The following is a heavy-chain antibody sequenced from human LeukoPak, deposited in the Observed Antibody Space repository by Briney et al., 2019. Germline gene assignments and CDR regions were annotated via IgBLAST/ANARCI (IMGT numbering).Heavy chain of an antibody. J-gene: IGHJ4*02. Sequence: PGGSLRLSCATSGFIFSGYYMSWIRQAPGKGQEWVSYISGSGNDISYADSVKGRFTISRDNAKGSLYLQMNSLRAADTAVYYCGTHAGRTGSDDWGQGTLVTVSS. CDR2: ISGSGNDI. D-gene: IGHD3/OR15-3a*01. V-gene: IGHV3-11*01. CDR3: GTHAGRTGSDD. CDR1: GFIFSGYY.